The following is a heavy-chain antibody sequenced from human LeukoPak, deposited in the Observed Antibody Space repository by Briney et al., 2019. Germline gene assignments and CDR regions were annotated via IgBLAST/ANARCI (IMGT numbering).Heavy chain of an antibody. J-gene: IGHJ1*01. CDR1: GFTFSSYS. V-gene: IGHV3-21*01. CDR3: ARASDSSGYYSYFDH. D-gene: IGHD3-22*01. CDR2: ISSGSSYI. Sequence: GGSLRLSCAASGFTFSSYSMNWVRQTPGKGLEWVSSISSGSSYIYYADSVKGRFTISRDNAKNSLYLQMNSLRAEDTAVYYCARASDSSGYYSYFDHWGQGTLVTVSS.